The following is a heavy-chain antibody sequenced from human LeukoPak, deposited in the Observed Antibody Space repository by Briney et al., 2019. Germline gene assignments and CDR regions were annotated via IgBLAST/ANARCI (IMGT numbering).Heavy chain of an antibody. CDR3: AREAGRGGYVWGSYRYDAFDI. CDR1: GFTFSSYW. D-gene: IGHD3-16*02. J-gene: IGHJ3*02. CDR2: IKQGGSEK. V-gene: IGHV3-7*01. Sequence: PGGSLRLSCAASGFTFSSYWMSWVRQAPGKGLEWVANIKQGGSEKYYVDSVKGRFTISRDNAKNSLYLQMNSLRAEDTAVYYCAREAGRGGYVWGSYRYDAFDIWGQGTMVTVSS.